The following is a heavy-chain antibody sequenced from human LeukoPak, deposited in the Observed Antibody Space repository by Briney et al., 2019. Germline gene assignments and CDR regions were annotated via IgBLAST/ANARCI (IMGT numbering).Heavy chain of an antibody. J-gene: IGHJ4*02. CDR1: RFTFSSYA. V-gene: IGHV3-23*01. Sequence: GGSLRLSCAASRFTFSSYAMSWVRQAPGKGLEWVSAISGSGGSTYYADSVKGRFTISRDNSKNTLYLQMNSLRAEDTAVYYCAKDSSSWSRHFDYWGQGTLVTVSS. CDR2: ISGSGGST. D-gene: IGHD6-13*01. CDR3: AKDSSSWSRHFDY.